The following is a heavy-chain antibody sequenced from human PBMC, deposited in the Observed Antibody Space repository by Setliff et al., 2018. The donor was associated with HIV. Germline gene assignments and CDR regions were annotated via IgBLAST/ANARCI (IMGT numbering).Heavy chain of an antibody. J-gene: IGHJ4*02. V-gene: IGHV3-49*04. Sequence: HPGGSLRLSCTASGFTFGDYAMSWVRQAPGKGLEWVGFIRSKAYGGTTEYAASVKGRFTISRDDSKSIAYLQMSSLKIEDTAVYYCTRDHRFVDRYPDWWGQGTLVTVSS. CDR1: GFTFGDYA. CDR3: TRDHRFVDRYPDW. CDR2: IRSKAYGGTT. D-gene: IGHD3-9*01.